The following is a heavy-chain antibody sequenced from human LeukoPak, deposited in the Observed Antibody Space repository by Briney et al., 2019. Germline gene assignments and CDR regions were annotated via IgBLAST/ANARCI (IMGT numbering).Heavy chain of an antibody. CDR1: GFTVTSNY. Sequence: AESLSLTCAASGFTVTSNYRTWVRQPPGKGLEWVSDINDSGSSTYYADSVKGRFTISRDNSKNTLHLQMNSLRAEDTAVYHCAKEPREYCSSSSCPNWLDPWGQGTLVTVSS. V-gene: IGHV3-23*01. J-gene: IGHJ5*02. CDR2: INDSGSST. D-gene: IGHD2-2*01. CDR3: AKEPREYCSSSSCPNWLDP.